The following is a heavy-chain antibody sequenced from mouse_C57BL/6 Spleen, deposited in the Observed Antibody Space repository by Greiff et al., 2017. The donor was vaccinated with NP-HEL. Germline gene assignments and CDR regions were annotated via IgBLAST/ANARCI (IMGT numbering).Heavy chain of an antibody. CDR2: IDPSDSYT. D-gene: IGHD1-1*01. Sequence: QVQLQQPGAELVKPGASVKLSCKASGYTFTSYWMQWVKQRPGQGLEWIGEIDPSDSYTNYNQKFKGKATLTVDTSSSTAYMQRSSLTSEDSAVYYCASLHYYGSSYGYFDVWGTGTTVTVSS. CDR1: GYTFTSYW. V-gene: IGHV1-50*01. CDR3: ASLHYYGSSYGYFDV. J-gene: IGHJ1*03.